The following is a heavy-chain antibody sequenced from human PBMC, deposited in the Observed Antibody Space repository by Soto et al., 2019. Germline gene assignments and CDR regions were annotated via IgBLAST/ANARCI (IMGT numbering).Heavy chain of an antibody. J-gene: IGHJ4*02. V-gene: IGHV3-33*01. CDR2: IWYDGSNK. D-gene: IGHD2-15*01. Sequence: QVQLVESGGGVVQPGRSLRLSCAASGFIFNEYGMHWVRQAPGKGLEWVAVIWYDGSNKYYADSVKGRFTFSRDKTKNTMSLQMNRLRVEDTVVYYCARWGCSGSNCNLNQRSFDLWGQGTLVTVSS. CDR1: GFIFNEYG. CDR3: ARWGCSGSNCNLNQRSFDL.